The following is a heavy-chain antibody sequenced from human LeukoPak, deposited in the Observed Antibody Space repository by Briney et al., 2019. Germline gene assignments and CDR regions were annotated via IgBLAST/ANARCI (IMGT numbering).Heavy chain of an antibody. J-gene: IGHJ4*02. Sequence: PGGSLILSRAASGFTFSTYWMTWVRQAPGKGLEWVASINQDGSGKYYVDSVKGRFTISRDNAQKSLYLEMNSLRAEDTAVYYCARAVTSTEGYWGQGTLVTVSS. V-gene: IGHV3-7*03. CDR3: ARAVTSTEGY. D-gene: IGHD4-17*01. CDR2: INQDGSGK. CDR1: GFTFSTYW.